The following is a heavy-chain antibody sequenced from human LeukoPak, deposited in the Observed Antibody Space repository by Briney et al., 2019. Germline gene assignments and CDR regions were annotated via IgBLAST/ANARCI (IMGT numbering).Heavy chain of an antibody. J-gene: IGHJ4*02. D-gene: IGHD2-2*01. CDR3: AKDPYGTRYFDY. V-gene: IGHV3-23*01. CDR1: GFKFSDHY. Sequence: GGSLRLSCAASGFKFSDHYIDWVRQAPGKGLEWVSSLSGSGADTYYADSVKGRFTISRDNAKNTAYLQMNSLRAEDTAVYYCAKDPYGTRYFDYWGQGTLVTAS. CDR2: LSGSGADT.